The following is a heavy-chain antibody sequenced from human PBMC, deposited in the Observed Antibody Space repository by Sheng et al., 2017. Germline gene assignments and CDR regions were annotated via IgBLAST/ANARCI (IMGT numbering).Heavy chain of an antibody. Sequence: EVQLVESGGGLVQPGGSLRLSCAASGFTFSSYEMNWVRQAPGKGLEWVSYISSGSTIYYADSVKGRFTISRDNAKNSLYLQMNSLRAEDTAVYYCARDLYGDYEGGFDYWGQG. V-gene: IGHV3-48*03. CDR3: ARDLYGDYEGGFDY. D-gene: IGHD4-17*01. J-gene: IGHJ4*02. CDR2: ISSGSTI. CDR1: GFTFSSYE.